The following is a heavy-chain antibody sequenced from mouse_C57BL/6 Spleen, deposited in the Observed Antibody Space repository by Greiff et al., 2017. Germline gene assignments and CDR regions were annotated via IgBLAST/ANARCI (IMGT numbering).Heavy chain of an antibody. CDR3: ARSEYGKGFYY. V-gene: IGHV1-9*01. CDR2: ILPGSGST. J-gene: IGHJ2*01. Sequence: QVHVKQPGAELMKPGASVKLSCKATGYTFTGYWIEWVKQRPGHGLECIGEILPGSGSTNYNEKFKRKATFTADTSSNTAYMQLSSLTTEYSAIYYCARSEYGKGFYYWGQGTTLTVST. CDR1: GYTFTGYW. D-gene: IGHD2-10*02.